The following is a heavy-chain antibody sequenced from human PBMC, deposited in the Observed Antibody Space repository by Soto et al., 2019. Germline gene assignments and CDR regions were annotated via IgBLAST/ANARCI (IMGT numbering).Heavy chain of an antibody. D-gene: IGHD3-22*01. CDR3: ARDPRRYYYDSSGPIYFDY. CDR1: GGSISSYY. J-gene: IGHJ4*02. V-gene: IGHV4-59*01. CDR2: IYYSGST. Sequence: SETLSLTCTVSGGSISSYYWSWIRQPPGMGLEWIGYIYYSGSTNYNPSLKSRVTISVDTSKNQFSLKLSSVTAADTAVYYCARDPRRYYYDSSGPIYFDYWGQGTLVTVSS.